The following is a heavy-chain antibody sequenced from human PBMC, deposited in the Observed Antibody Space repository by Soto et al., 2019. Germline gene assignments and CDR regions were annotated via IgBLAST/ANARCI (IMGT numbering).Heavy chain of an antibody. CDR1: GFTFSSYA. J-gene: IGHJ5*02. V-gene: IGHV3-23*01. Sequence: TGGSLRLSWAASGFTFSSYAVSWVRQAPGKRLEWVSSISAIGDRVYHADFVKGRFTVSRDNAKNAVYLQMNSLRAEDTAGYYCARFSPCAGDCVLDRCGGGALVTVSS. CDR3: ARFSPCAGDCVLDR. CDR2: ISAIGDRV. D-gene: IGHD2-21*02.